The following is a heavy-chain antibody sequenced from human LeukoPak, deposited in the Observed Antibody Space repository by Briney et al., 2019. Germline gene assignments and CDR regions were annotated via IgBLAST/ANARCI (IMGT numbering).Heavy chain of an antibody. V-gene: IGHV3-30*02. CDR3: ARDTGIWFGESYFDY. J-gene: IGHJ4*02. CDR2: IRYDGSKK. CDR1: GFTFSTCG. D-gene: IGHD3-10*01. Sequence: GGSLRLSCAASGFTFSTCGMHWVRQGPGEGLEWLAFIRYDGSKKYYADSVKGRFTISRDNSKNTLYLQMSSLRPEDTAVYYCARDTGIWFGESYFDYWGQGTLVTVSS.